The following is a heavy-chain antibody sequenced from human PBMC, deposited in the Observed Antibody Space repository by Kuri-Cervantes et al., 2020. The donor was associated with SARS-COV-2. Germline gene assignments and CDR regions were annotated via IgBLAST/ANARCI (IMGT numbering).Heavy chain of an antibody. Sequence: ESLKIYCAASGFTFSDYYMNWVRQAPGKGLEWASSISSSSTIYYANSVKGRFTISRDNAKNPLYLQMNSLRAEDTAVYYCARDRSRITIFAVVSRYGMDVWGQGTTVTVSS. CDR1: GFTFSDYY. J-gene: IGHJ6*02. D-gene: IGHD3-3*01. V-gene: IGHV3-69-1*01. CDR3: ARDRSRITIFAVVSRYGMDV. CDR2: ISSSSTI.